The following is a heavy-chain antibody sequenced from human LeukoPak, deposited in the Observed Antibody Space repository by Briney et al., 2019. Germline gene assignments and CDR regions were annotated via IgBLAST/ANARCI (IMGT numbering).Heavy chain of an antibody. D-gene: IGHD2-2*01. CDR2: IKQDGSET. CDR3: ARIGCGNTNCHVRWFDR. J-gene: IGHJ5*02. Sequence: GGSLRLSCAASGFSFSSYWMSWVRQAPGRRLEWVANIKQDGSETYYVDSMEGRFTISRDNAKNSLYLQMNSLRAEDTAVFYCARIGCGNTNCHVRWFDRWGQGTLVTVSS. V-gene: IGHV3-7*01. CDR1: GFSFSSYW.